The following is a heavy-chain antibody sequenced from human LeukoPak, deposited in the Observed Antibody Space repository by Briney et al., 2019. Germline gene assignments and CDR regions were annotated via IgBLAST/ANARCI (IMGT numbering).Heavy chain of an antibody. D-gene: IGHD1-7*01. Sequence: GGSLRLSCAASGFTFNSYTMNWVRQAPGKGLEWCSSITTTSSYMYYADSLKGRFTISRDNTKNSLYLQMNSLRAEDTAVYYCARNWNFLDSWGQGTLVTVSS. V-gene: IGHV3-21*01. CDR3: ARNWNFLDS. J-gene: IGHJ4*02. CDR1: GFTFNSYT. CDR2: ITTTSSYM.